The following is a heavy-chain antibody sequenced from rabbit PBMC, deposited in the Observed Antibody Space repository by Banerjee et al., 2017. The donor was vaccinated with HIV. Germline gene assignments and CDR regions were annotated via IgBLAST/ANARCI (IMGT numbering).Heavy chain of an antibody. CDR1: GFSFSSGYD. J-gene: IGHJ4*01. V-gene: IGHV1S40*01. CDR3: ARDLAGVVGWNFGL. CDR2: IYTGSSGST. Sequence: ASGFSFSSGYDMCWVRQAPGKGLEWIGIIYTGSSGSTSYASWAKGRFTISKTSSTTVTLQVTSLTAADTATYFCARDLAGVVGWNFGLWGPGTLVTVS. D-gene: IGHD4-1*01.